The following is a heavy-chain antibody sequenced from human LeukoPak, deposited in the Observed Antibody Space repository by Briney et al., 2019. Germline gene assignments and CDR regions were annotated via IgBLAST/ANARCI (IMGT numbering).Heavy chain of an antibody. Sequence: PSETLSLICIVSGDSISSDYWSWIRQPPGKGLEWIGNINYIGNSNYNPSLKSRVTLSIDTSKNQVSLNLRSVTAADTALYYCARLDCTADTCYNYWAQGTLVTVSS. CDR2: INYIGNS. V-gene: IGHV4-59*08. J-gene: IGHJ4*02. CDR1: GDSISSDY. CDR3: ARLDCTADTCYNY. D-gene: IGHD2-8*02.